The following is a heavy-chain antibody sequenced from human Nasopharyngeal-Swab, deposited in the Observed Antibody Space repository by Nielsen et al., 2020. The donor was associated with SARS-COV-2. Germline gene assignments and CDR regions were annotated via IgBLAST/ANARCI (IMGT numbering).Heavy chain of an antibody. D-gene: IGHD3-22*01. J-gene: IGHJ3*02. CDR1: GFTFSSYS. CDR3: TTATYYYDSSGYANDASDI. V-gene: IGHV3-15*01. Sequence: GESLKISCAASGFTFSSYSMNWVRQAPGKGLEWVGRIKKKTDGGTTDYAAPVKGRFTISRDDSKNMLYLQMSSLKTEDTGVYYCTTATYYYDSSGYANDASDIWGQGTMVTVSS. CDR2: IKKKTDGGTT.